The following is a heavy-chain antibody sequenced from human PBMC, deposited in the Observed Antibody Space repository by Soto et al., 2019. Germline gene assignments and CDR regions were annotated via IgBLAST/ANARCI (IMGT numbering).Heavy chain of an antibody. CDR2: ISSSSSTI. Sequence: EVQLVESGGGLVQPGGSLRLSCAASGFTFSSYSMNWVRQAPGKGLEWVSYISSSSSTIYYADSVKGRFTISRDNAKNSLYLQMNSLRAEDTAVYYCARDSLLWFGESRHFDYWGQGTLVTVSS. CDR3: ARDSLLWFGESRHFDY. J-gene: IGHJ4*02. V-gene: IGHV3-48*01. CDR1: GFTFSSYS. D-gene: IGHD3-10*01.